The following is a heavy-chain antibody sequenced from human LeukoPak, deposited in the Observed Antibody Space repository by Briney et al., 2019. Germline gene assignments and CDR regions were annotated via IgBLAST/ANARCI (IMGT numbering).Heavy chain of an antibody. CDR1: GFTFSSYS. D-gene: IGHD1-26*01. CDR2: ISSRSGYM. Sequence: GGSLSLSCAGSGFTFSSYSMNWVRQAPGKGLEWVSSISSRSGYMYYADSVKGRFTISRDNAKNSLYLQMNSLRAEDTAVYYCARGKNSGTGFDYWGQGTLVTVSS. J-gene: IGHJ4*02. V-gene: IGHV3-21*01. CDR3: ARGKNSGTGFDY.